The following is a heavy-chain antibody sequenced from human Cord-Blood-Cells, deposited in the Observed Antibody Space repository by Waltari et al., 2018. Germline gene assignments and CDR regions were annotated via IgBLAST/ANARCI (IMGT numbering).Heavy chain of an antibody. CDR2: INPSGGST. V-gene: IGHV1-46*01. D-gene: IGHD3-3*01. CDR1: GYTFTSYY. J-gene: IGHJ3*02. CDR3: ARLEFDFWSGYYTGAFDI. Sequence: QVQLVQSGAEVKKPGASVKVSCKASGYTFTSYYMHWVRHAPGQGLEWMGIINPSGGSTSYAQKFQGRVTMTRGTSTSTVYMELSSLSSEDTAVYYCARLEFDFWSGYYTGAFDIWGQGTMVTVSS.